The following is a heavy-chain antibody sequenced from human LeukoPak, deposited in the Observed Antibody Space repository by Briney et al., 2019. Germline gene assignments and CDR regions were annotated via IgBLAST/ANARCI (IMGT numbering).Heavy chain of an antibody. J-gene: IGHJ5*02. D-gene: IGHD1-14*01. Sequence: GESLKISCKGSGYSFSSYWIAWVRQVPGKGLEWMGIIFPGGAYIRYSPSFQGQVTISADKSISTAYLQWRSLRASDTAMYYCARQPGSGAWGQGTLVTVSS. CDR3: ARQPGSGA. CDR1: GYSFSSYW. V-gene: IGHV5-51*01. CDR2: IFPGGAYI.